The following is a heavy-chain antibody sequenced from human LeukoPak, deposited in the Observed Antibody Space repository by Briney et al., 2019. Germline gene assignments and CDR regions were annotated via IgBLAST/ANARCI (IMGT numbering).Heavy chain of an antibody. D-gene: IGHD1-26*01. CDR1: GFTFSSYA. J-gene: IGHJ4*02. Sequence: GGSLRLSCAASGFTFSSYAMHWVRQAPGKGLEWVAVISYDRSITYYADSVKGRFTLSRDNSKNTLYLQMDSLRAEDTAIYYCAKRIVEITSPYFDYWGQGILVTVSS. V-gene: IGHV3-30-3*02. CDR2: ISYDRSIT. CDR3: AKRIVEITSPYFDY.